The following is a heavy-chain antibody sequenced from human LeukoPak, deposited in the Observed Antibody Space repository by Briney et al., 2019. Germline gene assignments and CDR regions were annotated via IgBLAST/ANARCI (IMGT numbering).Heavy chain of an antibody. CDR2: ISAYNGNI. V-gene: IGHV1-18*01. CDR3: GRVPARYYYYMDV. CDR1: GYTFTSYG. J-gene: IGHJ6*03. Sequence: WASVKVSCKASGYTFTSYGISWVRQAPGQGLEWMGWISAYNGNINYAQKFQGRVTMTTDTSTSTAYMELRSLRSDDTAVYYCGRVPARYYYYMDVWGKGTTVTVSS. D-gene: IGHD2-2*01.